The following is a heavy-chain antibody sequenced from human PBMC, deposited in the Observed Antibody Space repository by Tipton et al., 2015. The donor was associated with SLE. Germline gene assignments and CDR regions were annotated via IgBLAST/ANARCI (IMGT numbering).Heavy chain of an antibody. CDR2: INHSGST. V-gene: IGHV4-34*01. D-gene: IGHD3-3*01. CDR3: ARGKDYALWSGYYRRDASDI. J-gene: IGHJ3*02. CDR1: GGSFSGYY. Sequence: TLSLTCAVYGGSFSGYYWSWIRQPPGKGLEWIGEINHSGSTNYNPSLKSRVTISVDTSKNQFSLKLSSVTAADTSVYYCARGKDYALWSGYYRRDASDIWGQGTMVTVSS.